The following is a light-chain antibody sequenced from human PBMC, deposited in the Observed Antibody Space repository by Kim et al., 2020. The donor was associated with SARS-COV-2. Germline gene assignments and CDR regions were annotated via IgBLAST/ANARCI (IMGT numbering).Light chain of an antibody. J-gene: IGKJ4*01. CDR1: QSVSSN. V-gene: IGKV3-15*01. CDR3: QQYDNWPLT. CDR2: AAS. Sequence: EIAMTQSPATLSVSPGETATLSCRASQSVSSNFGWFQQKPGQAPRLLIYAASTRATGIPARLSGSGSGTEFTLTISSLQSEDFAVYYCQQYDNWPLTFGGGTKVDIK.